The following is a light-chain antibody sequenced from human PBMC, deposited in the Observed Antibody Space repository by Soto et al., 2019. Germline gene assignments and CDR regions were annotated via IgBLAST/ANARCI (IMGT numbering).Light chain of an antibody. CDR2: GAS. J-gene: IGKJ3*01. V-gene: IGKV3-15*01. CDR3: QQYNIWPPEVT. CDR1: QSVNRN. Sequence: EKVMTQSPATVSVSPGESATLSCRASQSVNRNLAWYQQKPGQTPRLLIYGASTRAAGVPVRFSGSGSGTDFNLTISSLQSEDFAIYYCQQYNIWPPEVTFGPGTKVDIK.